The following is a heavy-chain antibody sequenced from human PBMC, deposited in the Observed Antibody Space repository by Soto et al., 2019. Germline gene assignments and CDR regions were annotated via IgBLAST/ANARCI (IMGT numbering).Heavy chain of an antibody. D-gene: IGHD2-2*01. V-gene: IGHV3-30-3*01. J-gene: IGHJ4*02. Sequence: QVQLVESGGGVVQPGRSLRLSCAASGFTFSSYAMHWVRQAPGKGLEWVAVISYDGSNKYYADSVKGRFTISRDNSKNTLYLQMNSLRAEDTAVYYCARDPTGICSSTSCYFAVTFDYWGQGTLVTVSS. CDR2: ISYDGSNK. CDR3: ARDPTGICSSTSCYFAVTFDY. CDR1: GFTFSSYA.